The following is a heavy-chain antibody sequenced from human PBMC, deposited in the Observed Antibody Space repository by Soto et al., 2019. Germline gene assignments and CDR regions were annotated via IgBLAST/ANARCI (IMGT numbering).Heavy chain of an antibody. CDR2: VSFDGTNK. V-gene: IGHV3-30*18. Sequence: PGGALRLSCTASGFTFRSHAMDGVRQAPGKGLEWVAVVSFDGTNKNYADSVRSGFTISRENYKNTLYLQMSSLRAEATDVYYCANGDSSGFEYFQSWGQGTVVTSPQ. CDR3: ANGDSSGFEYFQS. J-gene: IGHJ1*01. D-gene: IGHD3-22*01. CDR1: GFTFRSHA.